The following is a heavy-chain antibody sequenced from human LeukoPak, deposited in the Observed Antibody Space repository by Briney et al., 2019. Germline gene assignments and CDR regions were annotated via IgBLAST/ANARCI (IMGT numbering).Heavy chain of an antibody. CDR3: ARHGVTGRIIGGRVKYAFDI. J-gene: IGHJ3*02. Sequence: SETLSLTGTVSGYSISSGYYWGWIRQPPGKGLEWIGEINHSGSTNYNPSLKSRVTISVDTSKNQFSLKLSSVTAADTAVYYCARHGVTGRIIGGRVKYAFDIWGQGTMVTVSS. CDR1: GYSISSGYY. V-gene: IGHV4-38-2*02. CDR2: INHSGST. D-gene: IGHD7-27*01.